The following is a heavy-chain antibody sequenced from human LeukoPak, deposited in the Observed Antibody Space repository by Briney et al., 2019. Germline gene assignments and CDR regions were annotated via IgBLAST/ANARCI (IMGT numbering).Heavy chain of an antibody. CDR2: ISSSSYI. Sequence: PGGSLRLSCAASGFTFSSYSMNWVRQAPGKRLEWVSSISSSSYIYYADSVKGRFTISRDNAKNSLYLQMNSLRAEDTAVYYCARSFLSIAAAATDYWGQGTLVTVSS. V-gene: IGHV3-21*01. D-gene: IGHD6-13*01. J-gene: IGHJ4*02. CDR3: ARSFLSIAAAATDY. CDR1: GFTFSSYS.